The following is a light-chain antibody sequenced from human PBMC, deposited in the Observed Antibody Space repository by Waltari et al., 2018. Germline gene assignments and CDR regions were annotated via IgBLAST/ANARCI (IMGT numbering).Light chain of an antibody. CDR2: DVT. CDR3: CSYAGSSSLV. V-gene: IGLV2-23*02. Sequence: SALTQPASVSGSPGQSITISYTGTSSDIGTYNYVSWYQQYPGKAPKLMIYDVTKRPSGVSDRFSGSKSGNTASLTISGLQAEDEADYYCCSYAGSSSLVFGGGTKLTVL. J-gene: IGLJ2*01. CDR1: SSDIGTYNY.